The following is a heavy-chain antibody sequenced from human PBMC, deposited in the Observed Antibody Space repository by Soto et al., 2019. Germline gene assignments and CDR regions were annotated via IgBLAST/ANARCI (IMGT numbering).Heavy chain of an antibody. V-gene: IGHV3-23*01. D-gene: IGHD4-17*01. CDR2: ISGSGGST. CDR3: AKGSERYGDYDY. J-gene: IGHJ4*01. CDR1: GFTFSTYA. Sequence: PGGSLRLSCAASGFTFSTYAMTWVRQAPGKGLDWVSTISGSGGSTYYADSVKGRFTISRDNSKNTLYLQMNSLRAEDTAVYYCAKGSERYGDYDYWGHGTLITVSS.